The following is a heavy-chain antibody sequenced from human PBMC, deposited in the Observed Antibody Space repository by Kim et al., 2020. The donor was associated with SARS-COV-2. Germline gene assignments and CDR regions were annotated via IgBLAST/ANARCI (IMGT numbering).Heavy chain of an antibody. D-gene: IGHD3-22*01. CDR2: ISGSGGST. V-gene: IGHV3-23*01. J-gene: IGHJ4*02. Sequence: GGSLRLSCAASGFTFSSYAMSWVRQAPGKGLEWVSAISGSGGSTYYADSVKGRFTISRDNSKNTLYLQMNSLRAEDTAVYYCAKGNYYDSSGYYMGDYFDYWGQGTLVTVSS. CDR1: GFTFSSYA. CDR3: AKGNYYDSSGYYMGDYFDY.